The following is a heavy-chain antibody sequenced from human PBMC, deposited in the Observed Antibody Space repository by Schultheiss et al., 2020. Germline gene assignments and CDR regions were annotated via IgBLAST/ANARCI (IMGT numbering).Heavy chain of an antibody. V-gene: IGHV3-74*01. D-gene: IGHD1-26*01. CDR2: MNSDGSST. CDR1: GFTFSSYA. Sequence: GGSLRLSCAASGFTFSSYAMSWVRQAPGKGLVWVSRMNSDGSSTTYADSVKGRFTISRDNAKNSLYLQMNSLRAEDTAVYYCARSNQGATTDFDYWGQGTLVTVSS. J-gene: IGHJ4*02. CDR3: ARSNQGATTDFDY.